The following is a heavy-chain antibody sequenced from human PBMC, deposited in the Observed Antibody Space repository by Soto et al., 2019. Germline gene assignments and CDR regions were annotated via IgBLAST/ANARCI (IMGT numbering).Heavy chain of an antibody. CDR3: AKRPPEGQLWSHYFDF. V-gene: IGHV3-23*01. Sequence: EVQLLESGGGLVQPGGSLRLSCAASGFTFPTYAMSWVRQAPGKGLEWVATMSGSGSSAYYPDSVKGRFTISRDNFKNTLYLQMKSLRAEDTALYYCAKRPPEGQLWSHYFDFWGQGTLVTVSS. CDR1: GFTFPTYA. CDR2: MSGSGSSA. J-gene: IGHJ4*02. D-gene: IGHD5-18*01.